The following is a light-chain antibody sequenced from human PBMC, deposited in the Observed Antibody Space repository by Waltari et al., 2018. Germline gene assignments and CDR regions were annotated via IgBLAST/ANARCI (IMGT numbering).Light chain of an antibody. CDR1: QSVSDW. V-gene: IGKV1-5*03. CDR2: KVS. J-gene: IGKJ2*01. CDR3: QHFFNYPYT. Sequence: DIQMTQSPSTLSASVGDRVTIACRASQSVSDWLVWYQQKPGEAPKVLIYKVSSLENGVPPRFSGRGFGTEFNLTITSLQPDDFATYCCQHFFNYPYTFGQGTKLE.